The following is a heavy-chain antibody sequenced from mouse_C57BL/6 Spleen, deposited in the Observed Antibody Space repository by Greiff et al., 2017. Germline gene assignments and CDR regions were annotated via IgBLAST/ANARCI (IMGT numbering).Heavy chain of an antibody. CDR3: ARQGLDYALDD. Sequence: VQLQQSGAELVKPGASVKISCKASGYAFSSYWMNWVKQRPGKGLEWIGQIYPGDGDTNYNGKFKRKATLTADKSSSTAYMQLSSLTSEDSAVYVCARQGLDYALDDWGQGTTLTVSS. J-gene: IGHJ2*01. CDR1: GYAFSSYW. CDR2: IYPGDGDT. V-gene: IGHV1-80*01. D-gene: IGHD2-4*01.